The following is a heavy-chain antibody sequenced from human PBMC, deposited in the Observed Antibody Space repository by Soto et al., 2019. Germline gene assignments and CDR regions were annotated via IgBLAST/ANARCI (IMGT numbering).Heavy chain of an antibody. CDR2: IYHSGST. CDR1: GGSISSGGYS. V-gene: IGHV4-30-2*01. J-gene: IGHJ4*02. D-gene: IGHD5-12*01. CDR3: ARGSDSGLDY. Sequence: SETLSLTCAVSGGSISSGGYSWSWIRQPPGKGLEWIGYIYHSGSTYYNPSLKSRVTISVDRSKNQFPLKLSSVTAADTAVYYCARGSDSGLDYWGQGTLVTVSS.